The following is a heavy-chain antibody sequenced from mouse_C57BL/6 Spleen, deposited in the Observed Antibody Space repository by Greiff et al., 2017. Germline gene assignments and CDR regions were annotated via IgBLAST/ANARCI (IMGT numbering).Heavy chain of an antibody. CDR3: ARPLDYYGSSPLAY. V-gene: IGHV1-26*01. D-gene: IGHD1-1*01. J-gene: IGHJ3*01. Sequence: EVQLQQSGPELVKPGASVKISCKASGYTFTDYYMNWVKQSHGKSLEWIGDINPNNGGTSYNQKFKGKATLTVDKSSSTAYMELRSLTSEDSAVYYCARPLDYYGSSPLAYWGQGTLVTVSA. CDR2: INPNNGGT. CDR1: GYTFTDYY.